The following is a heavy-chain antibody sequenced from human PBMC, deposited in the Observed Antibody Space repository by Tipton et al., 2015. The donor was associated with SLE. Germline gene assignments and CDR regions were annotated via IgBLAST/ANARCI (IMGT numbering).Heavy chain of an antibody. CDR2: IYYSGTT. J-gene: IGHJ4*02. Sequence: TLSLTCSLSGGSVKSRTYYWGWIRQPPGKGLEWIGSIYYSGTTYYNPSLESRVTIFLETSKNQFSLRLSPVSATDTAVYYCASTVYDFWTNWGQGALVTVSS. D-gene: IGHD3-3*01. CDR1: GGSVKSRTYY. V-gene: IGHV4-39*01. CDR3: ASTVYDFWTN.